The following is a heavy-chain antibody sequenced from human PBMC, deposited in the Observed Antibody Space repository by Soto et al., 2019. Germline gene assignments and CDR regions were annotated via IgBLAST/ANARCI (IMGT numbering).Heavy chain of an antibody. D-gene: IGHD1-26*01. Sequence: EVQVVESGGGLVQPGGSLRLSCAASGFTFSSYWMSWVRQAPGKGLEWVARINQDASEKYYVDSVKGRFTISRDNAKNSLYLQMNSLSAEDTDVYYCARDYPGGSYYDYWGQGPLVTLSS. CDR1: GFTFSSYW. V-gene: IGHV3-7*03. CDR3: ARDYPGGSYYDY. CDR2: INQDASEK. J-gene: IGHJ4*02.